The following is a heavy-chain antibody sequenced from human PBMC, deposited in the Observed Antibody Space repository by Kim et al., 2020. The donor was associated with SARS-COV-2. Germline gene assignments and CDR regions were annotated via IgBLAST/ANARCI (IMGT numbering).Heavy chain of an antibody. Sequence: ASVKVSCKASGYTFTSYDINWVRQATGQGLEWMGWMNPNSGNTGYAQKFQGRVTMTRNTSISTAYMELSSLRSEDTAVYYCARGGADIVVVPAALYYYGMDVWGQGTTVTVSS. CDR3: ARGGADIVVVPAALYYYGMDV. J-gene: IGHJ6*02. CDR2: MNPNSGNT. CDR1: GYTFTSYD. D-gene: IGHD2-2*01. V-gene: IGHV1-8*01.